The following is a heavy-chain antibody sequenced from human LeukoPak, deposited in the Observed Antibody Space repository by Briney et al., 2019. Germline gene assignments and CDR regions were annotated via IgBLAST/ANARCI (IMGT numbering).Heavy chain of an antibody. CDR1: GSSFTSYG. V-gene: IGHV5-51*01. D-gene: IGHD6-13*01. Sequence: PGGSLQVCCQGAGSSFTSYGSGGGRQVPGKGGGGMGIIYPGESDTTYSPSFQGQVTISADKSISTAYLQWSSLQASDTAMYYCARQGPIESRGFAAGNVLDAFDIWGQGTMVTVSP. CDR3: ARQGPIESRGFAAGNVLDAFDI. J-gene: IGHJ3*02. CDR2: IYPGESDT.